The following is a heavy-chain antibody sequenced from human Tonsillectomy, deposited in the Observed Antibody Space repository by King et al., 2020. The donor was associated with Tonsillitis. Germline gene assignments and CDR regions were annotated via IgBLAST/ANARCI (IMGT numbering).Heavy chain of an antibody. CDR3: ARANWNDDAFHI. CDR2: MSYDGSKK. Sequence: VQLVESGGGVVQPGRSLRLSCAASGFTFSNYAMHWVRQAPGKGLEWVAVMSYDGSKKYYADSVKGRFTISRDNSKNTLYLQMNSLRAEDTAVYYCARANWNDDAFHIWGQGTMVTVSS. D-gene: IGHD1-20*01. CDR1: GFTFSNYA. V-gene: IGHV3-30*04. J-gene: IGHJ3*02.